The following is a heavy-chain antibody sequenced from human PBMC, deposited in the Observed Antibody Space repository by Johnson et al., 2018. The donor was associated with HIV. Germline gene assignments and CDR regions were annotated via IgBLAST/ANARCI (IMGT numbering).Heavy chain of an antibody. D-gene: IGHD5-24*01. Sequence: MLLVESGGGLVQPGGSLRLSCAASGFAFSSYDMHWVRQATGKGLEWVSAIGTAGDTYYPGSVKGRFTISRENAKNTLYLQMNSLRAEDTAVYYCARGTRGYNLAPDAFDIWGQGTMVTVSS. CDR2: IGTAGDT. V-gene: IGHV3-13*01. CDR3: ARGTRGYNLAPDAFDI. J-gene: IGHJ3*02. CDR1: GFAFSSYD.